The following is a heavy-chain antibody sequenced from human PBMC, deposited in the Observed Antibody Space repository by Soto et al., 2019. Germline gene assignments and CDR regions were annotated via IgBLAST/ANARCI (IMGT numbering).Heavy chain of an antibody. D-gene: IGHD4-4*01. CDR1: GSTFSSYW. V-gene: IGHV3-74*01. J-gene: IGHJ6*02. CDR2: INPDGSTT. Sequence: PGGSLRLSCAASGSTFSSYWMHWVRQAPGEGLMWVSRINPDGSTTSYADSVKGRFTISRDNAKNTLYLQMNSLRVEDTAVYYCARVPTTVTTPGMDVWGQGTTVTVSS. CDR3: ARVPTTVTTPGMDV.